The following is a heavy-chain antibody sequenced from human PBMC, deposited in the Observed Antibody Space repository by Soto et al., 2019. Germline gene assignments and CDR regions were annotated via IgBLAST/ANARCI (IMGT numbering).Heavy chain of an antibody. CDR1: GDSVSSNSAA. CDR3: AKDDEDYYDSSGYYTVDY. Sequence: SQTLSLTCAISGDSVSSNSAAWNWIRQSPSRGLEWLGRTYYRSKWYNDYAVSVKSRITINPDTSKNQFSLQLNSVTPEDTAVYYCAKDDEDYYDSSGYYTVDYWGQGTLVTVSS. V-gene: IGHV6-1*01. J-gene: IGHJ4*02. D-gene: IGHD3-22*01. CDR2: TYYRSKWYN.